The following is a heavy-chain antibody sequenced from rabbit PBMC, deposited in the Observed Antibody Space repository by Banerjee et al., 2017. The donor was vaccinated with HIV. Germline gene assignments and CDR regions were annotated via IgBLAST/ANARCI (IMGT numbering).Heavy chain of an antibody. CDR3: GRDRDGDAGYGSLAL. CDR1: GCSFSNKSG. V-gene: IGHV1S45*01. Sequence: QGQLEESGGELVKPEGALTLTSTASGCSFSNKSGMCWVRQAPGKGLELIACIYTDYGSTDYASWVNGRFPISLDNAQNTVFLQMPSLTVADTATYFCGRDRDGDAGYGSLALWGPGTLVTVS. J-gene: IGHJ6*01. D-gene: IGHD6-1*01. CDR2: IYTDYGST.